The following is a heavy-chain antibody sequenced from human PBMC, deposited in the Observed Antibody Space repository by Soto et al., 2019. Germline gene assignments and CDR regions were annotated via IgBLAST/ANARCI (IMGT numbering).Heavy chain of an antibody. J-gene: IGHJ5*02. CDR3: ARAVYPRDWFDP. CDR1: GYTFTSYD. V-gene: IGHV1-8*01. D-gene: IGHD1-20*01. CDR2: MNPNSGNT. Sequence: QVQLVQSGAEVKKPGASVKVSCKASGYTFTSYDINWVRQATGQGLEWMGWMNPNSGNTWYAQKFKGRVTMNRNTSISKAYMELTSLRSEDTAVYYCARAVYPRDWFDPWGQVTLVTVSS.